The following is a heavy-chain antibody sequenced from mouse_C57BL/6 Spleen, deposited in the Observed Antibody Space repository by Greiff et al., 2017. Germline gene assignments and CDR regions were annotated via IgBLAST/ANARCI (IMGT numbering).Heavy chain of an antibody. Sequence: VQLQESGAELVRPGASVTLSCKASGYTFTDYEMHWVKQTPVHGLEWIGAIDPETGGTAYNQKFKGKAILTADKSSSTAYMELRSLTSEDSAVSYCTMNSNYAMDYWGQGTSVTVSS. V-gene: IGHV1-15*01. CDR2: IDPETGGT. J-gene: IGHJ4*01. CDR1: GYTFTDYE. D-gene: IGHD2-5*01. CDR3: TMNSNYAMDY.